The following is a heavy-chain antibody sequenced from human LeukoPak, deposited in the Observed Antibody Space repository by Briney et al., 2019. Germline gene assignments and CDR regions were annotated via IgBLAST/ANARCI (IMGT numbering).Heavy chain of an antibody. CDR2: ISAFNGNT. CDR3: ARALHYDFWSGYPNYYFDY. V-gene: IGHV1-18*01. D-gene: IGHD3-3*01. CDR1: GYTFTSYG. Sequence: ASVKVSCKASGYTFTSYGINWVRQAPGQGLEWIGWISAFNGNTNYAQILQGRVTMTTDRSTSIAYMELSSLRSEDTAVYYCARALHYDFWSGYPNYYFDYWGQGTLVTVSS. J-gene: IGHJ4*02.